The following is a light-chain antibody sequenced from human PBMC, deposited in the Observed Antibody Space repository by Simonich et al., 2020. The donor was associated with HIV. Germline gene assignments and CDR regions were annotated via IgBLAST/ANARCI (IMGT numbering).Light chain of an antibody. J-gene: IGKJ2*01. Sequence: EVVMTQSPATLSVSPGERATLSCRARQSVGSSYLAWYQQKPGQAPRLLIYGTSTRATGIPARFSGSGSGTEFTLTISSLQSEDFAVYYCQQYNNWPPMYTFGQGTKLEIK. CDR2: GTS. CDR3: QQYNNWPPMYT. CDR1: QSVGSSY. V-gene: IGKV3-15*01.